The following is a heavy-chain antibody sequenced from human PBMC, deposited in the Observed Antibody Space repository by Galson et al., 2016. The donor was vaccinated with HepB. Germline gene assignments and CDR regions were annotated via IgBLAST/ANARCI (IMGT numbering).Heavy chain of an antibody. CDR1: GFIFSGSG. CDR3: ARESGYNHFDY. D-gene: IGHD1-1*01. J-gene: IGHJ4*02. V-gene: IGHV3-33*01. CDR2: IWYDGSQK. Sequence: SLRLSCAASGFIFSGSGMHWVRQAPGKGLEWLAVIWYDGSQKYYIDSVKGRFTISRDNSKNMLYLEMNNLRDEDTAVYYCARESGYNHFDYGGQGTLVTVAS.